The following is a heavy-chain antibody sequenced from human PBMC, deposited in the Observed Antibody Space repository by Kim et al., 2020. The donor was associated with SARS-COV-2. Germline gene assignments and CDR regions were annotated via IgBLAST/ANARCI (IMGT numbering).Heavy chain of an antibody. J-gene: IGHJ4*02. CDR3: AKGGPGYDILTGYYNVGYFDY. V-gene: IGHV3-23*01. Sequence: GGSLRLSCAASGFTFSSYAMSWVRQAPGKGLEWVSAISGSGGSTYYADSVKGRFTISRDNSKNTLYLQMNSLRAEDTAVYYCAKGGPGYDILTGYYNVGYFDYWGQGTLVTVSS. CDR2: ISGSGGST. D-gene: IGHD3-9*01. CDR1: GFTFSSYA.